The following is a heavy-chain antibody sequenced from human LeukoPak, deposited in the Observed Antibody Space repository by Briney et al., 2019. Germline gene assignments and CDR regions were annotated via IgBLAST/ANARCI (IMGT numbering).Heavy chain of an antibody. Sequence: PGGSLRLSCAASGFTFSSYWMHWVRQALGKGLVWVSRINTDGSSTSYADSAKGRFTISRDNAKNTLYLQMNSLRAEDTAVYYCARESGIAAALDLWGQGTLVTVSS. D-gene: IGHD6-13*01. CDR3: ARESGIAAALDL. V-gene: IGHV3-74*01. CDR1: GFTFSSYW. J-gene: IGHJ5*02. CDR2: INTDGSST.